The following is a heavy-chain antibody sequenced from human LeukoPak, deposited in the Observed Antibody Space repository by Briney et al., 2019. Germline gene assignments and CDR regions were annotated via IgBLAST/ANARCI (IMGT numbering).Heavy chain of an antibody. Sequence: PAGGSLRLSCAASGFTFSSYPMSWVRQAPGKGLQWVSAISSGGGSTYYADSVKGRFTISRDNSKSTLYLQINSLRADDTAIYYCAARPLMPPRFDYWGQGILVTVSS. CDR1: GFTFSSYP. V-gene: IGHV3-23*01. D-gene: IGHD2-2*01. CDR3: AARPLMPPRFDY. CDR2: ISSGGGST. J-gene: IGHJ4*02.